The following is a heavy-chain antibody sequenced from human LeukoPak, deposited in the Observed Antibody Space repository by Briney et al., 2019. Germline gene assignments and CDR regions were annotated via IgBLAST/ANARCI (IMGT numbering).Heavy chain of an antibody. V-gene: IGHV3-23*01. D-gene: IGHD1-26*01. CDR3: ARAGVGATLSDAFDI. Sequence: PGGSLRLSCVASGFTFSTYGMSWVRQAPGKGLEWVSAISGSGGSTYYADSVKGRFTISRDNSKNTLYLQMNSLRAEGTAVYYCARAGVGATLSDAFDIWGQGTMVTVSS. CDR2: ISGSGGST. CDR1: GFTFSTYG. J-gene: IGHJ3*02.